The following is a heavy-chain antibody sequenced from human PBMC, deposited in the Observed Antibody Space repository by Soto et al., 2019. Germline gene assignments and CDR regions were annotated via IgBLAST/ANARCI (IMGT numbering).Heavy chain of an antibody. Sequence: EVQLVESGGGLVEPGGSLRLSCAASGFTFSSYWMHWVRQAPGKGLVWVARINSAGSSTNYADSVKGRLTISRDNAKNTVYLQMNSLIDEGTALYYCARGASSGWTHYVDYVGQGSLVTVSS. J-gene: IGHJ4*02. CDR2: INSAGSST. CDR1: GFTFSSYW. CDR3: ARGASSGWTHYVDY. V-gene: IGHV3-74*01. D-gene: IGHD6-19*01.